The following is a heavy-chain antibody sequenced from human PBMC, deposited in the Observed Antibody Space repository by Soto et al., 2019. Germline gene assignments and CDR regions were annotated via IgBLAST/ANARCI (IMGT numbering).Heavy chain of an antibody. J-gene: IGHJ4*02. CDR3: TTDFLPVVVVITTGRDY. CDR1: GFTFSNAW. CDR2: IKSKTDGGTT. Sequence: PGGSLRLSCAASGFTFSNAWMNWVRQAPGKGLEWVGRIKSKTDGGTTDYAAPVKGRFTISRDDSKNTLYLQMNSLKTEDTAVYYCTTDFLPVVVVITTGRDYWGQGTLVTVSS. D-gene: IGHD3-22*01. V-gene: IGHV3-15*07.